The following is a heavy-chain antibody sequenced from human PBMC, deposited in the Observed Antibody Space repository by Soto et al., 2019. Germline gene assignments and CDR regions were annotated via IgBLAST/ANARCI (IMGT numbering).Heavy chain of an antibody. J-gene: IGHJ4*02. CDR2: ISYDGSNK. V-gene: IGHV3-30-3*01. CDR3: ARDFVTMIVVVPLPQL. CDR1: GFTFSSYA. D-gene: IGHD3-22*01. Sequence: PGGSLRLSCAASGFTFSSYAMHWVRQAPGKGLEWVAVISYDGSNKYYADSVKGRFTISRDNSKNTLYLQMNSLRAEDTAVYYCARDFVTMIVVVPLPQLWGQGTLVTVSS.